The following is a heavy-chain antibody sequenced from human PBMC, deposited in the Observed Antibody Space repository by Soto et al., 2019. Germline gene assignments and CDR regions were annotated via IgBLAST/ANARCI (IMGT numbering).Heavy chain of an antibody. D-gene: IGHD3-22*01. Sequence: EVQLVESGGGLVKPGGSLRLSCAASGFAFSNAWINWVRQAPGKGLEWVGRIKSKGHGGTTDFAAPVRGRFAISRDDSRNLVYMQMNSLNTEDTAVHYCTTDSYTSVIVVRFDYWGHGTLVTVSS. V-gene: IGHV3-15*07. J-gene: IGHJ4*01. CDR2: IKSKGHGGTT. CDR1: GFAFSNAW. CDR3: TTDSYTSVIVVRFDY.